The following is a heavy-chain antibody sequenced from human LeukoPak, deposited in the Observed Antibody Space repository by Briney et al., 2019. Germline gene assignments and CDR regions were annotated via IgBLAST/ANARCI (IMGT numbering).Heavy chain of an antibody. J-gene: IGHJ4*02. CDR2: INPSGGST. V-gene: IGHV1-46*01. CDR1: GYTFTSYY. CDR3: ARERRLPSGYSSGWYEFGYFDY. Sequence: ASVKVSCKASGYTFTSYYMHWVRQAPGQGLEWMGIINPSGGSTSYAQKFQGRVTMTRDTSTSTVYMELSSLRSEDTAVYYCARERRLPSGYSSGWYEFGYFDYWGQGTLVTVSS. D-gene: IGHD6-19*01.